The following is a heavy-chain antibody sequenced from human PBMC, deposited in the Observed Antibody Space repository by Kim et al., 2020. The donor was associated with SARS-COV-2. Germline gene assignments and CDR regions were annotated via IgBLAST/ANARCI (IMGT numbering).Heavy chain of an antibody. D-gene: IGHD2-8*02. V-gene: IGHV4-34*01. Sequence: SETLSLTCAVYGGSFSDYTWTWVRQPPGKGLELIGEINHSGSTNLSPSLKSRITISVDTSKSQFSLRLKSMTATDAAVYYCARGRAGVVPSPVLGLAQYYLHYAMDVWGRGKPVAVSS. J-gene: IGHJ6*02. CDR3: ARGRAGVVPSPVLGLAQYYLHYAMDV. CDR2: INHSGST. CDR1: GGSFSDYT.